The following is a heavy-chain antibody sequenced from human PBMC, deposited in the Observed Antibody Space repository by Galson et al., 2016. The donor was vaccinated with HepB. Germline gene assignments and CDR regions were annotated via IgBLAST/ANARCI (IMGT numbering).Heavy chain of an antibody. Sequence: TLSLTCAVPRASVTSGGYYWTWFRQHPVKGLEWIGYNYNGGTSYYAPSLRSRVTISVDTSKNELSLSLNSVTAADTGVYYCATKAGYTTGWGFWGQGTLVTVSS. V-gene: IGHV4-31*11. CDR2: NYNGGTS. CDR1: RASVTSGGYY. J-gene: IGHJ4*02. D-gene: IGHD6-19*01. CDR3: ATKAGYTTGWGF.